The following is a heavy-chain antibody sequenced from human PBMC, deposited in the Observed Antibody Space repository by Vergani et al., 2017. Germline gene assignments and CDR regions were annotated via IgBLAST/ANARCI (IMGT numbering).Heavy chain of an antibody. J-gene: IGHJ4*02. CDR1: GFTFSSYG. D-gene: IGHD1-26*01. Sequence: QVQLVESGGGVVQPGRSLRLSCAASGFTFSSYGMHWVRQAPGKGLEWVAVIWYDGSNKYYADSVKGRFTISRDNSKNTLYLQMNSLRAEDTAVYYCAKEGSEWELRYWGQGTLVTVSS. CDR2: IWYDGSNK. CDR3: AKEGSEWELRY. V-gene: IGHV3-33*06.